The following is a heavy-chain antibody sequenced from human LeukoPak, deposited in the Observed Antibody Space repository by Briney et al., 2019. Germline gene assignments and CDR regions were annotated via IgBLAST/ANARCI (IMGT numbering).Heavy chain of an antibody. CDR2: ISNDGSNQ. J-gene: IGHJ4*02. Sequence: GGSLRLSCTVSGFIFSNIGMHGVRQAPGKGLEWVAGISNDGSNQYYADSVKGRFTISRDNSKNTLYLQMNSLRAEDTAEYYCARDRTVVVVAATYYWGQGTLVTVSS. CDR3: ARDRTVVVVAATYY. CDR1: GFIFSNIG. V-gene: IGHV3-30*19. D-gene: IGHD2-15*01.